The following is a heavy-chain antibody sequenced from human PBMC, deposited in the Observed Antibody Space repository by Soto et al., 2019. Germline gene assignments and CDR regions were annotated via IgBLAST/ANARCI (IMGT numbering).Heavy chain of an antibody. D-gene: IGHD2-2*01. J-gene: IGHJ6*02. Sequence: QVQLVQSGAEVKKPRSSVKVSCKASGGTFSSYAISWVRQAPGQGLEWMGGIIPIFGTANYAQKFQGRVTITADESTSTAYMELSSLRSEDTAVYYCARLAGGGVVPAALYYYYGMDVWGQGTTVTVSS. V-gene: IGHV1-69*01. CDR3: ARLAGGGVVPAALYYYYGMDV. CDR2: IIPIFGTA. CDR1: GGTFSSYA.